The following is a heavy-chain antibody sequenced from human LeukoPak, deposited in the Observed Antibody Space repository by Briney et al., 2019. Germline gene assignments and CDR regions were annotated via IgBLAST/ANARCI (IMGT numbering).Heavy chain of an antibody. CDR3: ARQPPVLRFLEWSYYFDY. V-gene: IGHV4-39*01. CDR1: GGSISSSSYC. Sequence: PSETLSLTCTVSGGSISSSSYCWGWIRQPPGKGLEWIGSIYYSGSTYYNPSLKSRVTLSVDTSKNQFSLQLRPVTAADTAVYYCARQPPVLRFLEWSYYFDYWGQGTLVTVSS. CDR2: IYYSGST. D-gene: IGHD3-3*01. J-gene: IGHJ4*02.